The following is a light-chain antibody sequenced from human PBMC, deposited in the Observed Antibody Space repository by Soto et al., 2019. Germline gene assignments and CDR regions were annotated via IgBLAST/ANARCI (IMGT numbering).Light chain of an antibody. Sequence: QSALTQPASVSGSPGQSITISCTGTSSDVGGYTFVSWYQQHPGKAPKLMIYEVSKRPSGVPDRFSGSKSGNTASLTISGLQAEDEADYYCCSYAGSLHVVFGGGTKLTVL. CDR1: SSDVGGYTF. J-gene: IGLJ2*01. CDR2: EVS. V-gene: IGLV2-8*01. CDR3: CSYAGSLHVV.